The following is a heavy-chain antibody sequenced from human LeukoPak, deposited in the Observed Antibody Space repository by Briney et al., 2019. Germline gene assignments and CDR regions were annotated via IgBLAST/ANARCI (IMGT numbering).Heavy chain of an antibody. V-gene: IGHV3-7*01. CDR2: IKHDGSKK. CDR3: ARDFNPLYSGTYYDAFDI. J-gene: IGHJ3*02. D-gene: IGHD1-26*01. Sequence: PGGSLRLSCAASGFTFSSYWMSWVRQAPGKGLEWVANIKHDGSKKYYVDSVKGRFTISTDTAKNSLYLQMDSLRAEDTAVYYCARDFNPLYSGTYYDAFDIWGQGTMVTVSS. CDR1: GFTFSSYW.